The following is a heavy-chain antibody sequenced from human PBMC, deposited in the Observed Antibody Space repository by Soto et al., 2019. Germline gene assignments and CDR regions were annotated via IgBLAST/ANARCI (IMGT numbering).Heavy chain of an antibody. V-gene: IGHV4-59*01. CDR3: ARGEIRYSPKLRWFDP. CDR1: RASISSYS. D-gene: IGHD3-9*01. Sequence: SATLSLTCTVFRASISSYSWSWNRQPPGKGLEWIGYIYYSGSTNYNPSLKSRVTISVDTSKNQFSLKLSSVTAADTAVYYCARGEIRYSPKLRWFDPWGQGTLVTVS. J-gene: IGHJ5*02. CDR2: IYYSGST.